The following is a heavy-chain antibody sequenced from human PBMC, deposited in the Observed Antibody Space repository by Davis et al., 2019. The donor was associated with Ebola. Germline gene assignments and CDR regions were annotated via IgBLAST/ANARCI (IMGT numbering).Heavy chain of an antibody. CDR1: GFTFSSYS. V-gene: IGHV3-30*18. CDR3: AKDLGYSSSRAPSGAFDI. Sequence: GESLKISCAASGFTFSSYSMNWVRQAPGKGLEWVAVISYDGSNKYYADSVKGRFTISRDNSKNTLYLQMNSLRAEDTAVYYCAKDLGYSSSRAPSGAFDIWGQGTMVTVSS. J-gene: IGHJ3*02. D-gene: IGHD6-13*01. CDR2: ISYDGSNK.